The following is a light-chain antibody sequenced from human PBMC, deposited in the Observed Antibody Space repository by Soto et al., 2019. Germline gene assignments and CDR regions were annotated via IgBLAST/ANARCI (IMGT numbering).Light chain of an antibody. CDR3: QQYNNWLPIT. Sequence: EFVFTQSPGTLSLSPGERATLSCRASHTVSSYLALYQQRPGQAARLLIYGESTRVTGIPARFSGSGCGTEVTLTISSLQSEDFAVYYCQQYNNWLPITFGQGTRLEIK. CDR2: GES. CDR1: HTVSSY. J-gene: IGKJ5*01. V-gene: IGKV3D-15*01.